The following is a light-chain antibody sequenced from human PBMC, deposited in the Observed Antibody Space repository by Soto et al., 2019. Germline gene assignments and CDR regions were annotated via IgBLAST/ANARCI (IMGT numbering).Light chain of an antibody. Sequence: DIQMTQSPSSLSASVGDRVTITCQASQDISNYLNWYQQTPGKAPNLLIYDASNLETGVPSRFSGSGSGTDFTLTIISLQPEDIATYYCEQYHHNLLTFGGGTKVEIK. CDR3: EQYHHNLLT. CDR1: QDISNY. J-gene: IGKJ4*01. CDR2: DAS. V-gene: IGKV1-33*01.